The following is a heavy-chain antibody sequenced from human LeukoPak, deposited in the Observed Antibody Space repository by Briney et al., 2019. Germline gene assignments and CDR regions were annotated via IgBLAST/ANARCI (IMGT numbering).Heavy chain of an antibody. CDR3: ARRPAAGRYYYYYMDV. Sequence: PSETLSLTCAVYGGSFSNYYWSWIRQPPGKGLEWIGEINHSGSTNYDPSLKSRVTISVDTSKNQFSLKLSSVTAADTAVYYCARRPAAGRYYYYYMDVWGKGTTVTVSS. CDR2: INHSGST. D-gene: IGHD6-13*01. J-gene: IGHJ6*03. CDR1: GGSFSNYY. V-gene: IGHV4-34*01.